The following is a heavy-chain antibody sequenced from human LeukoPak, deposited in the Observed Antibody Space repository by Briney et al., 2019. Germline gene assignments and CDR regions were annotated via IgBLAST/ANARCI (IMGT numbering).Heavy chain of an antibody. V-gene: IGHV4-59*01. CDR2: IYYSGST. J-gene: IGHJ4*02. Sequence: PSETLSLTCTVSGGSISSYYWSWIRQPPGKGLEWIGYIYYSGSTNYNPSLKSRVTISVDTSKNQFSLKLSSVTAADTAVYYCARARDSSGTDWASIDYWGQGTLVTVSS. CDR1: GGSISSYY. CDR3: ARARDSSGTDWASIDY. D-gene: IGHD3-22*01.